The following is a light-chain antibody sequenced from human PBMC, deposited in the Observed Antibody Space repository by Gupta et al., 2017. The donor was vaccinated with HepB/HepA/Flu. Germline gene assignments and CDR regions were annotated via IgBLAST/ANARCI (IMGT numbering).Light chain of an antibody. Sequence: SSELTQYPAVSVALGQTVRITCQGDSLRSYYASWYQQKPGQAPVLVIYGKNNRPSGIPDRFSGSSPGNTASLTITGAQAEDEADYYCNSRDSSGNHLVFGGGTKLTVL. J-gene: IGLJ3*02. V-gene: IGLV3-19*01. CDR2: GKN. CDR3: NSRDSSGNHLV. CDR1: SLRSYY.